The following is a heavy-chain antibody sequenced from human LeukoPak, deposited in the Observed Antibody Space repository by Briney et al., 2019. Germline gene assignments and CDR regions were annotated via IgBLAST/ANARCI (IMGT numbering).Heavy chain of an antibody. CDR1: GFRFDDYA. D-gene: IGHD5-12*01. J-gene: IGHJ3*02. V-gene: IGHV3-9*01. Sequence: GGSLRLSCAASGFRFDDYAMHWVRHAPGKGLEWVSGISWNSGSIAYADSVKGRFTISRDNAKHSLFLQMNSLRVEDTALYYCAKDISMATGAFDIWGQGTRVTVSS. CDR2: ISWNSGSI. CDR3: AKDISMATGAFDI.